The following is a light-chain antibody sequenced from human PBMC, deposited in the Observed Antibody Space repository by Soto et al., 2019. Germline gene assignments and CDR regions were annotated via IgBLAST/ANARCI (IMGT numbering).Light chain of an antibody. J-gene: IGKJ2*01. CDR3: QQANSFPYT. CDR1: QDISSW. Sequence: DIQMTQSPSSVSASVGDRVTITCRASQDISSWLAWYQQQPGKAPKLLIYAAASLQSGVPSRFSGSGSGTDFTLTISSLQPEDFATYYCQQANSFPYTFGQGTKLDIK. CDR2: AAA. V-gene: IGKV1-12*01.